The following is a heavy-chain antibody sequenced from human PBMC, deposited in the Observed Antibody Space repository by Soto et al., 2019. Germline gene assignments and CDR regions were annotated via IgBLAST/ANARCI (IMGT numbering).Heavy chain of an antibody. Sequence: GGSLRLSCAASGFTFSSYGMHWVRQAPGKGLEWVAVIWYDGSNKYYADSGKGRFTISRDNSKNTLYLQMNSLRAEDTAVYYCARNCGSFYYYYYGMDVWGQGTTVTVSS. D-gene: IGHD1-26*01. CDR2: IWYDGSNK. CDR3: ARNCGSFYYYYYGMDV. CDR1: GFTFSSYG. V-gene: IGHV3-33*01. J-gene: IGHJ6*02.